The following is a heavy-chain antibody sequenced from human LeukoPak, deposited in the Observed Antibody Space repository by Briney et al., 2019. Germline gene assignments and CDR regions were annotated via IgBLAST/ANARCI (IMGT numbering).Heavy chain of an antibody. Sequence: GESLRLSCTASGFTFISFAMSWVRQAPGKGLEWVSGNTGSVGYYANSVKGRFTISRDNSKNTLYLQMNSLGAEDTATYYCARGSDLGSYNELEYWGQGTLVTVSS. V-gene: IGHV3-23*01. J-gene: IGHJ4*02. CDR1: GFTFISFA. CDR2: NTGSVG. D-gene: IGHD3-10*01. CDR3: ARGSDLGSYNELEY.